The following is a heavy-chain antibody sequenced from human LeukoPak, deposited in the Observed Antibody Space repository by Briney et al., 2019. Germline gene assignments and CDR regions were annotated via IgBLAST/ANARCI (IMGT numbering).Heavy chain of an antibody. Sequence: ASVKVSCKASGYTFTGYYMHWVRQAPGQGLGWMGWINPNSGGTNYAQKFQGRVTMTRDTSISTAYMELSRLRSDDTAVYYCARDLRYYDILTGYPTDYYYYYGMDVWGQGTTVTVSS. CDR3: ARDLRYYDILTGYPTDYYYYYGMDV. D-gene: IGHD3-9*01. V-gene: IGHV1-2*02. J-gene: IGHJ6*02. CDR1: GYTFTGYY. CDR2: INPNSGGT.